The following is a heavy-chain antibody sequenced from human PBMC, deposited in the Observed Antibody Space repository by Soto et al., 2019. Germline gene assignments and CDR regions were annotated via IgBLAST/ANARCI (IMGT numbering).Heavy chain of an antibody. V-gene: IGHV3-30*18. CDR2: ISYDGSNK. Sequence: QVQLVESGGGVVQPGRSLRLSCAASGFTFSSYGMHWVRQAPGKGLEWVAVISYDGSNKYYAYSVKGRFTISRDNSKNTLYLQMNSLRAEDTAVYYCAKDSWRSWGQGTLVTVSS. CDR3: AKDSWRS. J-gene: IGHJ4*02. D-gene: IGHD5-12*01. CDR1: GFTFSSYG.